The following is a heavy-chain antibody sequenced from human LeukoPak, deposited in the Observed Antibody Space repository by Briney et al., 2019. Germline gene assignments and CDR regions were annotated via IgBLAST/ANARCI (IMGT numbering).Heavy chain of an antibody. D-gene: IGHD2-21*02. CDR1: GFTFSTYE. CDR2: ISSSGTTI. J-gene: IGHJ3*02. Sequence: GGSLRLSCVASGFTFSTYEMNWVRQAPGKGLEWVSYISSSGTTIHYADSVRGRFTISRDNGRSSLYLQMNNLRAEDTAVYYCVREGVGFCGGDTCSYDAFDIWGQGTTVTVSS. CDR3: VREGVGFCGGDTCSYDAFDI. V-gene: IGHV3-48*03.